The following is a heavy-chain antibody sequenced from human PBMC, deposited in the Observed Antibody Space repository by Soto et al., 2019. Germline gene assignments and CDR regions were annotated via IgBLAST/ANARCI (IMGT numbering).Heavy chain of an antibody. V-gene: IGHV4-61*01. Sequence: LSLTCTVSGVSVSSGSYYWSWIRQPPGKALECIGQICHSGTTHYNPSLKSRVTISVDTSKNQFPLKLSSVTAADTAVYYCARNPGITMVRGVIDFYYYYGMDVWGQGTTVAVSS. CDR3: ARNPGITMVRGVIDFYYYYGMDV. D-gene: IGHD3-10*01. CDR2: ICHSGTT. J-gene: IGHJ6*02. CDR1: GVSVSSGSYY.